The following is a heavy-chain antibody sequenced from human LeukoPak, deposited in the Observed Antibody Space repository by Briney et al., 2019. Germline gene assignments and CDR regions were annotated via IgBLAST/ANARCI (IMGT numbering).Heavy chain of an antibody. CDR2: INHSGIT. V-gene: IGHV4-30-2*01. D-gene: IGHD2-21*01. Sequence: SQTLSLTCAVSGGSISSGGYSWSWIRQPPGKGLEWIGEINHSGITNYNPSLKSRVTISIDTSKTQFSLNLSSVTAADTAVYYCARYSTSGYFDYWGQGTLVTVSS. J-gene: IGHJ4*02. CDR1: GGSISSGGYS. CDR3: ARYSTSGYFDY.